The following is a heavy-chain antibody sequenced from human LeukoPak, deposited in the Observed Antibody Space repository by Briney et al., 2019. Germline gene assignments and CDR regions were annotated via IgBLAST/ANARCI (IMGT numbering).Heavy chain of an antibody. CDR1: GFTFSSYA. CDR2: ISGSGGST. V-gene: IGHV3-23*01. D-gene: IGHD3-22*01. Sequence: GGSLRLSCAASGFTFSSYAMSWVRQAPGKGLEWVSAISGSGGSTYYADSVKGRFTISRDNSKNTLYLQMNSLRAEDTAVYYCATDDGRITMIVVAIRGDDAFDIWGQGTMVTVSS. CDR3: ATDDGRITMIVVAIRGDDAFDI. J-gene: IGHJ3*02.